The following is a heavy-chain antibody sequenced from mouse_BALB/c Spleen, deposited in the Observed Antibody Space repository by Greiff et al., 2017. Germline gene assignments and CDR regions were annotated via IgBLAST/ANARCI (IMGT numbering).Heavy chain of an antibody. V-gene: IGHV1S81*02. CDR1: GYTFTSYY. CDR3: TGRGDGYSGAFAY. D-gene: IGHD2-3*01. J-gene: IGHJ3*01. CDR2: INPSNGGT. Sequence: QVQLQQPGAELVKPGASVKLSCKASGYTFTSYYMYWVKQRPGQGLEWIGGINPSNGGTNFNEKFKSKATLTVDKSSSTAYMQLSSLTSEDSAVYYGTGRGDGYSGAFAYWGQGTLVTVSA.